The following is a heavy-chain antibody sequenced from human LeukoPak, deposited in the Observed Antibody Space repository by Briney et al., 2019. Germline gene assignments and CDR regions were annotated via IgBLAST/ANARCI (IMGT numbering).Heavy chain of an antibody. V-gene: IGHV3-7*04. CDR3: ARGDFWGRPYIDAFDV. CDR1: GFTFSDYC. J-gene: IGHJ3*01. D-gene: IGHD3-3*01. CDR2: INRDGSEK. Sequence: GGSLRLSCAASGFTFSDYCMSWVRQTPGKGLEWVANINRDGSEKYYVDSVKGRFTISRDNAKNTLFLQMNSLRADDTSVFYCARGDFWGRPYIDAFDVWGQGTMVTVSS.